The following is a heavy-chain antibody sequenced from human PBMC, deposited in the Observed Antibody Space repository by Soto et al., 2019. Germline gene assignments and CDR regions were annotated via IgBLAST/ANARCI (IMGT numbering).Heavy chain of an antibody. D-gene: IGHD5-18*01. Sequence: GGSLRLSCAASGFTFSSYAMHWVRQAPGKGLEWVAVISYDGSNKCYADSVKGRFTISRDNSKNTLYLQMNSLRAEDTAVYYCARDQYPDGYGPYYYYYGMDVWGQGTTVTVSS. CDR1: GFTFSSYA. V-gene: IGHV3-30-3*01. CDR2: ISYDGSNK. CDR3: ARDQYPDGYGPYYYYYGMDV. J-gene: IGHJ6*02.